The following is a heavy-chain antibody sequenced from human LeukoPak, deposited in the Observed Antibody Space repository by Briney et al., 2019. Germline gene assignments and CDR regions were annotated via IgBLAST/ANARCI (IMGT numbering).Heavy chain of an antibody. CDR3: ARGDSESSSWLLFDY. CDR2: ISSSSSYI. J-gene: IGHJ4*02. V-gene: IGHV3-21*01. Sequence: GGSLRLSCAASGFTFSSYSMNWVRQAPGKGLEWVSSISSSSSYIYYADSVKGRFTISRDNAKNSLYLQMNSLRAEDTAVYYCARGDSESSSWLLFDYWGQGTLVTVSS. D-gene: IGHD6-13*01. CDR1: GFTFSSYS.